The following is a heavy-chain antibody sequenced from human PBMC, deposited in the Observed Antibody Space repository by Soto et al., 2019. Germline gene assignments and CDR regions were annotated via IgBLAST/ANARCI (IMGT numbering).Heavy chain of an antibody. V-gene: IGHV3-48*02. CDR2: ISSRSYTI. Sequence: ESGGGLVQPGGSLRLSCAASGFSFSTYSMNWVRQAPGKGLEWASYISSRSYTIYYIDSVKGRFTISRANAKSSLYLQMNSLRDEDTAVYYCARGGSSSDNGMDVWGPGTTVTVSS. CDR3: ARGGSSSDNGMDV. D-gene: IGHD6-6*01. J-gene: IGHJ6*02. CDR1: GFSFSTYS.